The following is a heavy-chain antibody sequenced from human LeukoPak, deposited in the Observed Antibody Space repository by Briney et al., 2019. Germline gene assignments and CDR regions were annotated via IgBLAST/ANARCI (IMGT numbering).Heavy chain of an antibody. CDR3: ARHKKSIVDTDMGP. V-gene: IGHV4-39*01. CDR2: IYYSGST. Sequence: SETLSVTCTVSGGSIGSSSYYWGWIRQPPGKGLEWIGNIYYSGSTYYNPSLKSRVTISVDTSKNQFSLKLSSVTAADTAVYYCARHKKSIVDTDMGPWGQGTLVAVSS. J-gene: IGHJ5*02. D-gene: IGHD5-18*01. CDR1: GGSIGSSSYY.